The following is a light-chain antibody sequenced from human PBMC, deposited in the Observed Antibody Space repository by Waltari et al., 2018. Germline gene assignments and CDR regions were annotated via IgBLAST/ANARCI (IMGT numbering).Light chain of an antibody. Sequence: QSALPQPRSVSGTPGQGVTISCSGRNPIIGINTVSWYQQFPGTAPQLLIHTDTQRPSGVPDRFSGSKSGTSASLAISGLQSEDEAHYCCAAWDDSLSGRVFGGGTKVTVI. CDR2: TDT. CDR1: NPIIGINT. J-gene: IGLJ3*02. V-gene: IGLV1-44*01. CDR3: AAWDDSLSGRV.